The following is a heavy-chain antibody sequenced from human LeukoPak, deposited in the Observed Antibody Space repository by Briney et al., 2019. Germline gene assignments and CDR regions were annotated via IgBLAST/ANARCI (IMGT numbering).Heavy chain of an antibody. CDR1: GGSISSYY. D-gene: IGHD5-12*01. Sequence: SETLSLTCTVSGGSISSYYWSWIRQPAGKGLEWIGRIYTSGSTNYNPSLKSRATMSVDTSKNQFSLKLSSVTAADTAVYYCARDRIYNGYSGWFDPWGQGTLVTVSS. CDR3: ARDRIYNGYSGWFDP. V-gene: IGHV4-4*07. CDR2: IYTSGST. J-gene: IGHJ5*02.